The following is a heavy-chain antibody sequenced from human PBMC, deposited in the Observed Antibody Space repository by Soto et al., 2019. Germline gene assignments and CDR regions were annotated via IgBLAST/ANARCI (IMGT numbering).Heavy chain of an antibody. CDR2: ISISSSDR. J-gene: IGHJ4*02. CDR3: AKNQERELPRVIDF. V-gene: IGHV3-21*04. Sequence: PGGSLRLSCAASGFTFTRYSMNWVRQAPGKGLEWVSSISISSSDRYYADSVRGRFTISRDNAKNALYLQMNSLRAEDTALYYCAKNQERELPRVIDFWGQGTLVTVS. CDR1: GFTFTRYS. D-gene: IGHD1-7*01.